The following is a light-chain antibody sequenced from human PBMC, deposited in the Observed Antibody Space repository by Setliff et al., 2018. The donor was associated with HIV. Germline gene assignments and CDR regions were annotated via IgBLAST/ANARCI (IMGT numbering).Light chain of an antibody. CDR2: YDS. J-gene: IGLJ1*01. CDR3: QVWDNSSDHPYV. V-gene: IGLV3-21*04. CDR1: NIGSKS. Sequence: SYELTQPHSVSVATAQTGPRITCGGNNIGSKSVHWYQQKPGQAPVLAIYYDSDRPSGIPERFSGSNSGNTATLTISRVEAGDEADYYCQVWDNSSDHPYVFGTGTKVTVL.